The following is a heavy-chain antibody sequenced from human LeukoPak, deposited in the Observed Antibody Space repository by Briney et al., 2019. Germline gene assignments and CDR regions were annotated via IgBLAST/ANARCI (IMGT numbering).Heavy chain of an antibody. J-gene: IGHJ6*03. CDR1: GFTFSSYG. D-gene: IGHD3-3*01. CDR3: AKAPGRSGYFPHYYYYMDV. CDR2: IRYDGSNK. V-gene: IGHV3-30*02. Sequence: PGGSLRLSCAASGFTFSSYGMHWVRQAPGKGLEWVAFIRYDGSNKYYADSVKGRFTISRDNSKNTLYLQMNSLRAEDTAVCYCAKAPGRSGYFPHYYYYMDVWGKGTTVTVSS.